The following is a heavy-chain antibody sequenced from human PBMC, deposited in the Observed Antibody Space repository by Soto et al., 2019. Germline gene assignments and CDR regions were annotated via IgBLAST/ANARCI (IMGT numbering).Heavy chain of an antibody. D-gene: IGHD5-12*01. Sequence: RSLTCTVSGGSISSGDYFWSWIRQPPGKGLEWIGYIYYSGSTYYNPSLKSRVTISVDTSKNQFSLKLSSVTAADTAVYYCARGGYMTSSIPRAFDIWGQGTMVTVSS. V-gene: IGHV4-30-4*01. CDR1: GGSISSGDYF. J-gene: IGHJ3*02. CDR2: IYYSGST. CDR3: ARGGYMTSSIPRAFDI.